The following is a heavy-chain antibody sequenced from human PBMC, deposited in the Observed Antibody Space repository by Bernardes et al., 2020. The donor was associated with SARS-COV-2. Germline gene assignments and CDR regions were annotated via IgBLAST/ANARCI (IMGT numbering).Heavy chain of an antibody. V-gene: IGHV4-39*01. CDR3: ARRGSTYDFWSGDYTLSYYFGY. Sequence: SETLSLTCTVSGGSISSSSYYWGWIRQPPGKGLEWIGSIYYSGSTYYNPSLKSRVTISVDTSKNQFSLKLSSVTAADTAVYYCARRGSTYDFWSGDYTLSYYFGYWGQGTLVTVSS. J-gene: IGHJ4*02. CDR2: IYYSGST. D-gene: IGHD3-3*01. CDR1: GGSISSSSYY.